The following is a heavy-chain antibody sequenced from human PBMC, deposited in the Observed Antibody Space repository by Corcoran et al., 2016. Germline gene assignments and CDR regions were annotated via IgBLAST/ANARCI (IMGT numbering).Heavy chain of an antibody. J-gene: IGHJ6*02. CDR1: GFTFSSYG. V-gene: IGHV3-30*18. CDR3: AKHGYSYDYYYYGMDV. Sequence: QVQLVESGGGVVQPGRSLRLSCAASGFTFSSYGMHWVRQAPGKGLEWVAVISYDGSNKYYADSVKGRFTISRDNSKNTLYLQMNSLRAEDTAVYYCAKHGYSYDYYYYGMDVWGQGTTVTVSS. D-gene: IGHD5-18*01. CDR2: ISYDGSNK.